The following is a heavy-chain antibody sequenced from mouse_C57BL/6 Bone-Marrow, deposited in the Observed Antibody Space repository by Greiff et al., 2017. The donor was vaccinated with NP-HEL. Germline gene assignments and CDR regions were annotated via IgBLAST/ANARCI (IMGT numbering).Heavy chain of an antibody. J-gene: IGHJ2*01. V-gene: IGHV1-82*01. CDR3: ARERYYYGSSA. CDR2: SYPGDGDT. Sequence: QVQLQQSGPELVKPGASVKISCKASGYAFSSSWMNWVKQRPGKGLEWIGRSYPGDGDTNYNGKFKGKATLTADKSSSTASMQLRSLTSEDAAVYFCARERYYYGSSAWGQGTTRTVSS. CDR1: GYAFSSSW. D-gene: IGHD1-1*01.